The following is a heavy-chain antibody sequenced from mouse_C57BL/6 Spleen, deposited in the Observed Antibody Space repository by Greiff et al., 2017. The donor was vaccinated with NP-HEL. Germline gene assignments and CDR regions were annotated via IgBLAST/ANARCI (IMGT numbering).Heavy chain of an antibody. V-gene: IGHV1-19*01. D-gene: IGHD3-2*02. CDR3: ARQLRLPRDAMDY. CDR1: GYTFTDYY. J-gene: IGHJ4*01. CDR2: INPYNGGT. Sequence: EVQLQQSGPVLVKPGASVKMSCKASGYTFTDYYMNWVKQSHGKSLEWIGVINPYNGGTSYNQKFKGKATLTVDKSSSTAYMELNSLTSEDSAVYYCARQLRLPRDAMDYWGQGTSVTVSS.